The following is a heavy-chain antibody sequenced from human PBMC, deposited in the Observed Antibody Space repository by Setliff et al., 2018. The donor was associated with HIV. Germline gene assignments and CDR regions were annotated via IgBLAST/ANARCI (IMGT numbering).Heavy chain of an antibody. D-gene: IGHD3-10*01. V-gene: IGHV3-30*02. J-gene: IGHJ4*02. Sequence: PGGSLRLSCAASGFTFSSYGMHWVRQAPGKGLEWVAFIRYDGSNKYYADSVKGRFTISRDNVKNSLYLQMNSLRAEDTALYYCARGPGARITMVRGVKDYWGQGTLVTVSS. CDR1: GFTFSSYG. CDR3: ARGPGARITMVRGVKDY. CDR2: IRYDGSNK.